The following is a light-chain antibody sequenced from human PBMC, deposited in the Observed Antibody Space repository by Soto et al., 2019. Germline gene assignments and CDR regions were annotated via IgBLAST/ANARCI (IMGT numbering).Light chain of an antibody. V-gene: IGLV2-8*01. J-gene: IGLJ1*01. CDR1: SSDVGAYNY. CDR3: SSYAGSSNFV. Sequence: QAVVTQPPSASGSPGQSVTISCTGTSSDVGAYNYVSWYQQHPGKAPKLMIFEVSKRPSGVPDRFSGSKSGNTASLTVSGLQAEDEADYYCSSYAGSSNFVFGTGTKLTVL. CDR2: EVS.